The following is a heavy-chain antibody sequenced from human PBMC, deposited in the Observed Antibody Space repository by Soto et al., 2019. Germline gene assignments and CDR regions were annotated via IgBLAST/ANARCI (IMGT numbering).Heavy chain of an antibody. D-gene: IGHD6-19*01. Sequence: QVQLLQSGAELKKPGASVKVSCKASGYIFTGYYMHWVRQAPGQGLEWMGWINPNSGDTNYTKKVQGWVPMTGDTSLSPAYMELRRLRSDDTAVYYCATPRISIAVAGETASYFDYWGQGTLVTVSS. CDR3: ATPRISIAVAGETASYFDY. CDR1: GYIFTGYY. V-gene: IGHV1-2*04. CDR2: INPNSGDT. J-gene: IGHJ4*02.